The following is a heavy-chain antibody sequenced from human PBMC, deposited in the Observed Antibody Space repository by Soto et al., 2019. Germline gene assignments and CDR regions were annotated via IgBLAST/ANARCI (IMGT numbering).Heavy chain of an antibody. V-gene: IGHV4-59*01. CDR3: ARKCSSTSCFVDY. Sequence: QVQLQESGPGLVKPSETLSLTCTVSGGSISSYYWSWIRQPPGKGLEWIGYIYYSGSTNYNPSLKSRVTISVDTSKNQFSLKLSSVTAADTAVYYCARKCSSTSCFVDYCGQGTLVTVSS. J-gene: IGHJ4*02. D-gene: IGHD2-2*01. CDR1: GGSISSYY. CDR2: IYYSGST.